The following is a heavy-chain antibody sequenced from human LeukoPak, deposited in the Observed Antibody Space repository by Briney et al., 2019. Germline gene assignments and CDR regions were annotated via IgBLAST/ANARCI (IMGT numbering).Heavy chain of an antibody. D-gene: IGHD5-24*01. Sequence: SQTLSLTCTVSGGSISSGSYYWSWIRQPAGKGLEWIGRIYISGSTNYNPSLKSRVTISVDTSKNQFSLKLSSVTAADTAVYYCARGRNIYYYYMDVWGKGTTVTISS. CDR2: IYISGST. CDR3: ARGRNIYYYYMDV. CDR1: GGSISSGSYY. V-gene: IGHV4-61*02. J-gene: IGHJ6*03.